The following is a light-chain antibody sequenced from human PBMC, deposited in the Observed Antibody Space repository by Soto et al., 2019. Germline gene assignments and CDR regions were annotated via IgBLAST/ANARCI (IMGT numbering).Light chain of an antibody. CDR3: LLSYGGAWV. Sequence: QTVVTQEPSLTVSPGGTVTLTCASSTGTVTSGDFPNWFQQKPGQPPRPLIYSTSNKHSWTPARFSGSLLGGKAALTLSGVQPEDVAEFYCLLSYGGAWVFGGGTQLPVL. CDR1: TGTVTSGDF. J-gene: IGLJ3*02. CDR2: STS. V-gene: IGLV7-43*01.